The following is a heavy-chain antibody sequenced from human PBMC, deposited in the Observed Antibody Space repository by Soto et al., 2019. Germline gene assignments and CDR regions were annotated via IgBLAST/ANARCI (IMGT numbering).Heavy chain of an antibody. CDR2: INAANGDT. CDR3: VRRHVSATGIDWFDP. J-gene: IGHJ5*02. D-gene: IGHD6-13*01. V-gene: IGHV1-3*01. CDR1: GYTFTSYG. Sequence: ASVKVSCKASGYTFTSYGIHWVRQAPGQRLEWMGWINAANGDTKYTPKFQGRVTITRDTSASTAYMELSSLRSEDTAVYYCVRRHVSATGIDWFDPWGQGTLVTVSS.